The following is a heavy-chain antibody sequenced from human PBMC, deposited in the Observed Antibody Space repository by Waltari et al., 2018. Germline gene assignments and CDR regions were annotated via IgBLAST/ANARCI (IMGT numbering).Heavy chain of an antibody. CDR2: INQSGST. V-gene: IGHV4-34*01. D-gene: IGHD4-17*01. CDR1: GGSFRGYY. CDR3: ARGRYDYDAFDI. Sequence: QVQLQPWGAGLLRPSETLSLTCAVYGGSFRGYYWSWIRQTQGKGLEWIGEINQSGSTNYNPSLKSRVTISVDTSKNQFSLKLSSVTAVDTAVYYCARGRYDYDAFDIWGQGTMVTVSS. J-gene: IGHJ3*02.